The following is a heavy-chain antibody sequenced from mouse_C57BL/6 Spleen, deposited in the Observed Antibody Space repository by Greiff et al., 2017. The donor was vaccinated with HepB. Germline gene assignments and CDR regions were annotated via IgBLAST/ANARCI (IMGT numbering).Heavy chain of an antibody. CDR1: GFTFSDYY. CDR2: INYDGSST. Sequence: EVKLMESEGGLVQPGSSMKLSCTASGFTFSDYYMAWVRQVPEKGLEWVANINYDGSSTYYLDSLKSRFIISRDNAKNILYLQMSSLKSEDTATYYCARDRGTTAPHAMDYWGQGTSVTVSS. D-gene: IGHD2-14*01. V-gene: IGHV5-16*01. J-gene: IGHJ4*01. CDR3: ARDRGTTAPHAMDY.